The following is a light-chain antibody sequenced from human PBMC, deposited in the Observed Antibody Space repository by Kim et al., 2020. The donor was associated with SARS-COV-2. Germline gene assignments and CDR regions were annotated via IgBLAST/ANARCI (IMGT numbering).Light chain of an antibody. CDR3: QQRSNWLTWT. V-gene: IGKV3-11*01. CDR1: QSVSSY. Sequence: LSPGERATLSCRASQSVSSYLAWYQQKPGQAPRLLIYDASNRATGIPARFSGSGSGTDFTLTISSLEPEDFAVYYCQQRSNWLTWTFGQGTKLEIK. CDR2: DAS. J-gene: IGKJ1*01.